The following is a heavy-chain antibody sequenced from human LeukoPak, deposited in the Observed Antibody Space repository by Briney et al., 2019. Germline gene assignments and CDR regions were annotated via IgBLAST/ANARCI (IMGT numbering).Heavy chain of an antibody. J-gene: IGHJ4*02. CDR3: ARRTGYYFDY. CDR2: IYPGDSDT. Sequence: GESLKISCKGSGYNFASYWIGWVRQMPGKGLEWMGIIYPGDSDTRYSPPFQGQVTISADKSITTSYLQWSSLKASDTAMYYCARRTGYYFDYWGQGTLVTVSS. D-gene: IGHD3-10*01. V-gene: IGHV5-51*01. CDR1: GYNFASYW.